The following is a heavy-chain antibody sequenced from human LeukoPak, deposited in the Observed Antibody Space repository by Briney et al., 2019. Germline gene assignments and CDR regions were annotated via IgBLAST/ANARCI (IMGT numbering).Heavy chain of an antibody. CDR2: ISGSDGST. V-gene: IGHV3-23*01. D-gene: IGHD4-17*01. CDR1: GFTFSSYA. J-gene: IGHJ4*02. Sequence: GGSLRLSCAASGFTFSSYAMSWVRQAPGKGLEWVSSISGSDGSTYYADSVKGRFTVSRDNSKNTLYLQMNSLRAEDTAVYYCAKDPMTTVTTVDSDWGQGTLVTVSS. CDR3: AKDPMTTVTTVDSD.